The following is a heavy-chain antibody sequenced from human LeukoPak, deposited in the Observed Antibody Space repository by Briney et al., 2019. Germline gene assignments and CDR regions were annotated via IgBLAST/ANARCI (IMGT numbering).Heavy chain of an antibody. CDR2: ISSSSRTI. V-gene: IGHV3-48*01. J-gene: IGHJ4*02. Sequence: GGSLRLSCAASGFTLSSYSMNWVRQAPGKGLEWVSYISSSSRTISYADSVKGRFTISRDNAKNSLDLQMNSLRAEDTAVYYCARGYGDYALDYWGQGTLVTVSS. CDR1: GFTLSSYS. CDR3: ARGYGDYALDY. D-gene: IGHD4-17*01.